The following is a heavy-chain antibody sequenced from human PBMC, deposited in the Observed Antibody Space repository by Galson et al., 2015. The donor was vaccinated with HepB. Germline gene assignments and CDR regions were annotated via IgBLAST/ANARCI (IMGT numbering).Heavy chain of an antibody. Sequence: SVKVSCKASGYTFTSYGISWVRQAPGQGLEWMGWISAYNGNTNYAQKLQGRVTMTTDTSTSTAYMKLRSLRSDDAAVYYCARDCYIVVVPAVLDYGMDVWGQGTTVTVSS. D-gene: IGHD2-2*01. V-gene: IGHV1-18*04. CDR3: ARDCYIVVVPAVLDYGMDV. CDR1: GYTFTSYG. CDR2: ISAYNGNT. J-gene: IGHJ6*02.